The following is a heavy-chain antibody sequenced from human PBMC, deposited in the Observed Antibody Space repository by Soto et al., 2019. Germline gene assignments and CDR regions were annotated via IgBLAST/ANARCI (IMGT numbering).Heavy chain of an antibody. V-gene: IGHV4-59*01. Sequence: QVQLQESGPTLVKPSETLSLTCTVSGASFSTYYWSWIRQSPGKGLEWIGYMFYSGTTNYNPSLESRATISADASKMQFFLRLRSVTAADTAVYYCARDSPPDGLDVWGRGTTVTVSS. CDR2: MFYSGTT. CDR3: ARDSPPDGLDV. J-gene: IGHJ6*02. CDR1: GASFSTYY.